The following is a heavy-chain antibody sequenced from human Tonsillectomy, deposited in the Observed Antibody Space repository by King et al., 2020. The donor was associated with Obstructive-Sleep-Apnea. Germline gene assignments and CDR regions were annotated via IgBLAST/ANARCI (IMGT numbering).Heavy chain of an antibody. D-gene: IGHD1-26*01. CDR2: SYHSGRT. J-gene: IGHJ4*02. V-gene: IGHV4-38-2*02. Sequence: VQLQESGPGLVKPSETLALTCTVSGYSISSGYYLGWIRQPPGQGLEWIGASYHSGRTYYNPSLKSRATISRETSHNHISLKLSSVTAAETAVYYCARDRPSGSYSYWGQGTLVTVSS. CDR3: ARDRPSGSYSY. CDR1: GYSISSGYY.